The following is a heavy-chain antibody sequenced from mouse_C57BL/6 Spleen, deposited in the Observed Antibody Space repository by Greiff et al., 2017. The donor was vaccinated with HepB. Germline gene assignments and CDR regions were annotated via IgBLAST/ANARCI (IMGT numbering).Heavy chain of an antibody. D-gene: IGHD1-2*01. CDR1: GYTFTSYW. Sequence: QVQLQQPGAELVMPGASVKLSCKASGYTFTSYWMHWVKQRPGQGLEWIGEIDPSDSYTNYNQKFKGKSTLTVDKSSSTAYMQLSSLTSEDSAVYYCAIGTAGYYDMDDWGQGTSVTVSS. J-gene: IGHJ4*01. CDR3: AIGTAGYYDMDD. CDR2: IDPSDSYT. V-gene: IGHV1-69*01.